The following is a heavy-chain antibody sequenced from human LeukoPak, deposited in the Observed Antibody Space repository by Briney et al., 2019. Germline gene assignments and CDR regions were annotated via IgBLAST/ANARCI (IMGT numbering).Heavy chain of an antibody. V-gene: IGHV3-21*01. CDR1: GFTLSSYN. J-gene: IGHJ4*02. CDR3: ARWGSGSYEAFDY. Sequence: GGSLRLSCVASGFTLSSYNMKWVRQAPGKRLEWVSSISWRSSDIEYADSVKGRFTISRDIDKKSLYLQMNSLRAEDTAVYYCARWGSGSYEAFDYWGQGTLVTVSS. CDR2: ISWRSSDI. D-gene: IGHD1-26*01.